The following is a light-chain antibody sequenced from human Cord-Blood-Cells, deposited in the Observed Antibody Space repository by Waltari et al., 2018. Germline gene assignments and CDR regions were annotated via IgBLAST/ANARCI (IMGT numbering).Light chain of an antibody. CDR2: EGS. CDR3: CSYAGSSTFV. Sequence: GTSSDVGSYNLVSWYQQHPGKAPKLMIYEGSKRPSGVSNRFSGSKSGNTASLTISGLQAEDEADYYCCSYAGSSTFVFGGGTKLTVL. J-gene: IGLJ3*02. CDR1: SSDVGSYNL. V-gene: IGLV2-23*03.